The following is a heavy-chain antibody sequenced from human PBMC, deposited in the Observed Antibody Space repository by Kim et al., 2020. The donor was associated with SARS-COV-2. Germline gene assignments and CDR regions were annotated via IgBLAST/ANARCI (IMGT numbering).Heavy chain of an antibody. CDR3: AKSGYCSGGSCFDAFDI. J-gene: IGHJ3*02. Sequence: VKGRFTIARDNAKNSLYLQMNSLRAEDTALYYCAKSGYCSGGSCFDAFDIWGQGTMVTVSS. D-gene: IGHD2-15*01. V-gene: IGHV3-9*01.